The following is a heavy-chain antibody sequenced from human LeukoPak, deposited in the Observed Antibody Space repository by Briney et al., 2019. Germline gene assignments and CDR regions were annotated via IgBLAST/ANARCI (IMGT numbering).Heavy chain of an antibody. V-gene: IGHV1-2*02. D-gene: IGHD1-1*01. CDR2: INPNSGGT. CDR3: ARVDWNDGNWFDP. Sequence: VASVKVSCKASGYTFTGYYMHWVRQAPGQGLEWMGWINPNSGGTNYAQKFQGRVTMTRDTSISTAYMELSRLRSDDTAVYYCARVDWNDGNWFDPWGQGTLVTVSS. J-gene: IGHJ5*02. CDR1: GYTFTGYY.